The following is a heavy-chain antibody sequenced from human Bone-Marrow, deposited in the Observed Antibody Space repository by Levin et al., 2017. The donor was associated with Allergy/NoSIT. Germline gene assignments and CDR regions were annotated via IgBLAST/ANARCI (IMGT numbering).Heavy chain of an antibody. CDR3: ARAKDILTGYPIVCDGMDV. V-gene: IGHV1-2*02. J-gene: IGHJ6*02. Sequence: GGSLRLSCKASGYTFTGYYMHWVRQAPGQGLEWMGWINPNSGGTNYAQKFQGRVTMTRDTSISTAYMELSRLRSDDTAVYYCARAKDILTGYPIVCDGMDVWGQGTTVTVSS. D-gene: IGHD3-9*01. CDR2: INPNSGGT. CDR1: GYTFTGYY.